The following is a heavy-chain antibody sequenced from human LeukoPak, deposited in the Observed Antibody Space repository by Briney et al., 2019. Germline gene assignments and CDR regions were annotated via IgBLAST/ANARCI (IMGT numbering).Heavy chain of an antibody. D-gene: IGHD5-24*01. CDR1: GFTFSSYA. Sequence: GRPLRLSCAASGFTFSSYAMHWVRQAPGKGLEWVAVISYDGSNKYYADSVKGRFTISRDNSKNTLYLQMNSLRAEDTAVYYCARGPSRWLEYYFDYWGQGTLVTVSS. CDR2: ISYDGSNK. V-gene: IGHV3-30-3*01. J-gene: IGHJ4*02. CDR3: ARGPSRWLEYYFDY.